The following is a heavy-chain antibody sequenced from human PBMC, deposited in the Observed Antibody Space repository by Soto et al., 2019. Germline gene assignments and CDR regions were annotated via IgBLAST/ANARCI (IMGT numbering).Heavy chain of an antibody. J-gene: IGHJ6*02. CDR3: ARKGLIWFGELIRNYYNYALDV. D-gene: IGHD3-10*01. Sequence: PGGSLRLSCAASGFTFSNYNMNWVRQAPGKGLEWIAYISSTTGTIYYADSAKGRFTISRNNAKNALYLQMSRLRDEDTAVYYCARKGLIWFGELIRNYYNYALDVWGQGTTVTVSS. CDR2: ISSTTGTI. V-gene: IGHV3-48*02. CDR1: GFTFSNYN.